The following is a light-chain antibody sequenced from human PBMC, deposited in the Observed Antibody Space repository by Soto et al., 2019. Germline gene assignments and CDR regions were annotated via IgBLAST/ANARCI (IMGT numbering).Light chain of an antibody. Sequence: DIQMTQSPSTLSASVGDRVTITCRASQSISSWLAWYQQKPGKAPKLLIYKASSLESGVPSRFSGSGSGTEFTLTISCLQPYDFATYYCQQYNSYSQTFGQGTKVEIK. CDR2: KAS. J-gene: IGKJ1*01. CDR1: QSISSW. CDR3: QQYNSYSQT. V-gene: IGKV1-5*03.